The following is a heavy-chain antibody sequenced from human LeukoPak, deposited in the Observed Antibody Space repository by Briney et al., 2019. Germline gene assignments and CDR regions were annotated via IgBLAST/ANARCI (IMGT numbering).Heavy chain of an antibody. V-gene: IGHV1-69*13. J-gene: IGHJ5*02. D-gene: IGHD6-19*01. CDR1: GGTFSSYA. CDR2: IIPIFGTA. CDR3: ARAAGPLVVADWFDP. Sequence: AASVKVSCKASGGTFSSYAISWVRQAPGQGLEWMGGIIPIFGTANYAQKFQGRVTITADESTSTAYMELSSLRSEDTAVYYCARAAGPLVVADWFDPWGQGTLVTVSS.